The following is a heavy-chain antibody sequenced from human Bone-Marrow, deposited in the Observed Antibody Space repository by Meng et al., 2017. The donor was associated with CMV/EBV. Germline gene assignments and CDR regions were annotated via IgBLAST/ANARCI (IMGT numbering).Heavy chain of an antibody. CDR3: ANRTSGYDSLTIDY. Sequence: ASVKVSCKASGYTFTNYYMHWVRQAPGQGLEWMGWINPNSGATNYAQKFQGRVTLTRDTSISTAYMELSRLRSDDIAVYYCANRTSGYDSLTIDYWGQGTLVTVSS. D-gene: IGHD5-12*01. J-gene: IGHJ4*02. CDR2: INPNSGAT. CDR1: GYTFTNYY. V-gene: IGHV1-2*02.